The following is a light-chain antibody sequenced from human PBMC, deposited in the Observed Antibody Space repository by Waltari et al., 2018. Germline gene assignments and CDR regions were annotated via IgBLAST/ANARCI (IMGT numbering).Light chain of an antibody. CDR3: QQRSNWPIS. CDR1: QSVSDH. J-gene: IGKJ5*01. CDR2: AAS. V-gene: IGKV3-11*01. Sequence: EIVLTQSPATLSLSPGERATLSCRARQSVSDHLAWYQQKPGQAPRHRISAASDRATGIPARFRGSGSGTDFTLTISSLEPEDCAFYYCQQRSNWPISFGQGTRLEIK.